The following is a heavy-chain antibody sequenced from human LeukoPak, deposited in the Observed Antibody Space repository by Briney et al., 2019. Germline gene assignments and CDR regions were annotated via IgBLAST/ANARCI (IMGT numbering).Heavy chain of an antibody. D-gene: IGHD6-13*01. Sequence: PGRSLRLSCAASGFTFSSYSMNWVRQAPGKGLEWVSSISSSSSYIYYADSVKGRFTISRDNAKNSLYLQMNSLRAEDTAVYYCARGAAAGTNFQHWGQGTLVTVSS. CDR2: ISSSSSYI. J-gene: IGHJ1*01. V-gene: IGHV3-21*01. CDR1: GFTFSSYS. CDR3: ARGAAAGTNFQH.